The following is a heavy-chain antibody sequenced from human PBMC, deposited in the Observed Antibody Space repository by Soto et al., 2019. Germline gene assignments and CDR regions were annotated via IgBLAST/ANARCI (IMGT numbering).Heavy chain of an antibody. D-gene: IGHD2-15*01. CDR2: ISGSGGST. V-gene: IGHV3-23*01. CDR1: GFTFSSYA. J-gene: IGHJ4*02. Sequence: GGSLRLSCAASGFTFSSYAMSWVRQAPGKGLEWVSAISGSGGSTYYADSVKGRFTISRDNSKNTLYLQMNSLRAEDTAVYYCAKAYRYCSGGSCYAHYFDYWGQGTLVTVSS. CDR3: AKAYRYCSGGSCYAHYFDY.